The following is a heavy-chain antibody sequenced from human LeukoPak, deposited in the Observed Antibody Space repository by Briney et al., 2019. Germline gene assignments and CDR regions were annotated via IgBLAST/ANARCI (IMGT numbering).Heavy chain of an antibody. CDR1: GGTFSSYA. CDR2: IIPIFGTA. Sequence: GASVKVSCKASGGTFSSYAISWVRQAPGQGLEWMGGIIPIFGTANYAQKFQGRVTITADESTSTAYMELSSLRSEDTAVYYCARDTRPTTVYYYDSSGPFDYWGQGTLVTVSS. V-gene: IGHV1-69*13. D-gene: IGHD3-22*01. CDR3: ARDTRPTTVYYYDSSGPFDY. J-gene: IGHJ4*02.